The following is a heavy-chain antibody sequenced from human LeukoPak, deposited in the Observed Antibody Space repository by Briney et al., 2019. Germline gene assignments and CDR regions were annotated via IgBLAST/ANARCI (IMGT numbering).Heavy chain of an antibody. CDR2: IYYSGST. CDR3: AREIRYYYDSSGYYYNHFDY. CDR1: GGSISSHY. J-gene: IGHJ4*02. Sequence: PSETLSLTCTVSGGSISSHYWSWIRQPPGKGLEWIGYIYYSGSTNYNPSLKSRVTISVDTSKNQFSLKLSSVTAADTAVYYCAREIRYYYDSSGYYYNHFDYWGQGTLVTVSS. V-gene: IGHV4-59*11. D-gene: IGHD3-22*01.